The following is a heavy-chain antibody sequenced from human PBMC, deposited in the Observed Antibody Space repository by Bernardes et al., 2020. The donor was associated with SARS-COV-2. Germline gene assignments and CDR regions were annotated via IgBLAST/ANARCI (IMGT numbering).Heavy chain of an antibody. CDR2: IYPGDSDT. CDR3: ARHDNVALSNGRYYWYGLDV. Sequence: GGSLKISCKGSGYSFTSYWIGWVRQMPGQGLEWMGIIYPGDSDTTYSTSFQGQVTISADKAISTAYLQWSSLKASDTAMYYCARHDNVALSNGRYYWYGLDVWGQGTTVTVSS. J-gene: IGHJ6*02. D-gene: IGHD1-26*01. V-gene: IGHV5-51*01. CDR1: GYSFTSYW.